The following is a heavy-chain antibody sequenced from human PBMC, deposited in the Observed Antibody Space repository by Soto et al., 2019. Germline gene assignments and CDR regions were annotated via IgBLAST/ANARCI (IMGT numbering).Heavy chain of an antibody. V-gene: IGHV4-39*01. CDR2: IYYSGST. D-gene: IGHD3-10*01. CDR1: GGSISSSSYY. J-gene: IGHJ4*02. Sequence: PSETLSLTCTVSGGSISSSSYYWGWIRQPPGKGLEWIGSIYYSGSTYYNPSLKSRVTISVDTSKNQFSLKLSSVTAADTAVYYCARVMPYYDYWGQGTLVTVS. CDR3: ARVMPYYDY.